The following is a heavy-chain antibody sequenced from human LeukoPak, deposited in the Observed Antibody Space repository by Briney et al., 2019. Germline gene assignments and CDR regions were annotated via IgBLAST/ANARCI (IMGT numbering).Heavy chain of an antibody. Sequence: GGSLRLSCVGSGFTLSNYAMSCVRQAPGMGLQWVALISGGTGATYYADSMKGRFTISRDNSKNTLYLQMNSLRPEDTAVYYCAKDGGDSPGHELFDYRGQGILVTVSS. CDR3: AKDGGDSPGHELFDY. J-gene: IGHJ4*02. CDR2: ISGGTGAT. V-gene: IGHV3-23*01. CDR1: GFTLSNYA. D-gene: IGHD3-16*01.